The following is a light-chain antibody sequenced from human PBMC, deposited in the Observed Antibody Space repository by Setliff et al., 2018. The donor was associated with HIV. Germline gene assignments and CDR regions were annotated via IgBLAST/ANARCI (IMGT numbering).Light chain of an antibody. CDR3: QQYNSFSPGVT. CDR2: KAS. J-gene: IGKJ4*01. Sequence: DIPMTQSPSTLSASVGDRVTITCRASRSVSSWLAWYQQKPGKAPKLLIYKASSLESGVPSRFSGSGSGTEFTLTISSLQPDDFATYYCQQYNSFSPGVTFGGGTKVDIK. CDR1: RSVSSW. V-gene: IGKV1-5*03.